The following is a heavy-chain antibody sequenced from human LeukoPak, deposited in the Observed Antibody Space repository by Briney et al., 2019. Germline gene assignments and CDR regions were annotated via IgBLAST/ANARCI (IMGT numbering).Heavy chain of an antibody. V-gene: IGHV3-30*02. Sequence: GGALRLSCAASGFTFSTYGMHWVRQAPGKGVEWGAFIRYDGSNKYYADSVKGRFTISRDNSKNTLYLQMNSLRAEDTAVFYCAKDRSGSYSQGLDYWGQGTLVTVSS. CDR3: AKDRSGSYSQGLDY. CDR1: GFTFSTYG. D-gene: IGHD1-26*01. CDR2: IRYDGSNK. J-gene: IGHJ4*02.